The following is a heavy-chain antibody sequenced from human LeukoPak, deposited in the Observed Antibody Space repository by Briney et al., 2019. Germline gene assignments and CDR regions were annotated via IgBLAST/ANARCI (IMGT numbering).Heavy chain of an antibody. CDR1: GFTFDEYA. J-gene: IGHJ4*02. D-gene: IGHD2-8*01. CDR3: AKGWSEAYFDH. Sequence: PGGSLRLSCAASGFTFDEYAMHWVRHAPGKGLEWVSSITWNSGSIVYADSVKGRFTISRDNAKNSLYLQMNSLRVEDTAFYYCAKGWSEAYFDHWGQGALVTVSS. V-gene: IGHV3-9*01. CDR2: ITWNSGSI.